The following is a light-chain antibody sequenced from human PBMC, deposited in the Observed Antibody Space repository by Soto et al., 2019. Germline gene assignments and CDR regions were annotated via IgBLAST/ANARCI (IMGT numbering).Light chain of an antibody. CDR3: QQYYSYPLT. Sequence: ALRMTQSPSSFSASTGDRVTITCRASQGISSYLAWYQQKPGKAPKLLIYAASTLQSGVPSRFSGSGSGTDFTLTISCLQSEDFATYYCQQYYSYPLTFGGETKVEIK. CDR2: AAS. V-gene: IGKV1-8*01. J-gene: IGKJ4*01. CDR1: QGISSY.